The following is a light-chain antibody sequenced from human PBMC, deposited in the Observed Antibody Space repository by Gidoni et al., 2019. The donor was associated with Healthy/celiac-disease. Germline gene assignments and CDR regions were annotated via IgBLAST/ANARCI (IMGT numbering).Light chain of an antibody. CDR1: SSDVGGYNY. CDR3: SSYTSSSTSYV. V-gene: IGLV2-14*01. Sequence: QSALTQPASASGSPGQSITISGTGTSSDVGGYNYVSWYQQHPGKAPKLMIYEVSNRPSGVSNRFSGSKSDNTATLTISGLQAEDEADYYCSSYTSSSTSYVFGTGTKVTVL. CDR2: EVS. J-gene: IGLJ1*01.